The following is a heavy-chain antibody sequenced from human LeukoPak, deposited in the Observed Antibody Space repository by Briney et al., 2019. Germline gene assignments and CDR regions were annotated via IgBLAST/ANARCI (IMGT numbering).Heavy chain of an antibody. D-gene: IGHD5-12*01. V-gene: IGHV1-18*01. CDR1: GYTFTSYG. Sequence: ASVQVSCMASGYTFTSYGISWVRQAPGQGLEWMGWISAYNGNTNYAQKLQGRVTMTTDTSTSTAYMELRSLRSDDTAVYYCARVDPLRSDSNFDYWGQGTLVTVSS. J-gene: IGHJ4*02. CDR2: ISAYNGNT. CDR3: ARVDPLRSDSNFDY.